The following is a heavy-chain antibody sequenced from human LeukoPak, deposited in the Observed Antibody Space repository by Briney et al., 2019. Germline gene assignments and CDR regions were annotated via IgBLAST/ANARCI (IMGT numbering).Heavy chain of an antibody. D-gene: IGHD6-13*01. J-gene: IGHJ4*02. CDR1: GFIFSDYW. Sequence: GGSLRLSCAGSGFIFSDYWMNCVRQAPGKGLEWVANINQDGGEKFYVDSVKGRFTISRDNAKTTLYLQMDSLRVEDTAVYYCARGQYTTSWFSSRDWGQGTLVTVSS. V-gene: IGHV3-7*01. CDR3: ARGQYTTSWFSSRD. CDR2: INQDGGEK.